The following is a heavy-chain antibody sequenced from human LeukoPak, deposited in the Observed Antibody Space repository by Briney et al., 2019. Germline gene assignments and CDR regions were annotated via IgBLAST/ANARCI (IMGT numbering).Heavy chain of an antibody. D-gene: IGHD6-6*01. J-gene: IGHJ5*02. Sequence: GGSLRLSCAASGITFSTYAMNWVRQAPGKGLEWVSVISGSAASTSYADSVKGRFTISRDNSRNTLYLQMNNLRAEDTAVCYCARDRGSSWFDPWGQGTLVTVSS. CDR1: GITFSTYA. CDR3: ARDRGSSWFDP. V-gene: IGHV3-23*01. CDR2: ISGSAAST.